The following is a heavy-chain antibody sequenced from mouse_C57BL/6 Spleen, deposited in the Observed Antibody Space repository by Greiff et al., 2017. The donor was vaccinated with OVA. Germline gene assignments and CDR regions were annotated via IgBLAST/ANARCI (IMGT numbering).Heavy chain of an antibody. CDR1: GYTFTSYW. CDR2: IDPSDSYT. Sequence: QVQLQQPGAELVRPGTSVKLSCKASGYTFTSYWMHWVKQRPGQGLEWIGVIDPSDSYTNYNQKFKGKATLTVDTSSSTAYMQLSSLTSEDSAVDYCARGYVQAWFAYWGQGTLVTVSA. J-gene: IGHJ3*01. V-gene: IGHV1-59*01. CDR3: ARGYVQAWFAY. D-gene: IGHD2-14*01.